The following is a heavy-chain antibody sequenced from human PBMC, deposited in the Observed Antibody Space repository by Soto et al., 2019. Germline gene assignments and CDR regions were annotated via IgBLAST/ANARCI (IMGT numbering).Heavy chain of an antibody. V-gene: IGHV3-7*01. CDR1: GFTFSNFY. CDR2: INQDGRER. D-gene: IGHD3-16*01. Sequence: EVQLVESGGGLVQPGGSLRLSCAASGFTFSNFYMSWVRQAPGKGLEWVANINQDGRERFFVDSVRGRFTISRDNAKNSLYLQMNGLRLDDTAVYFCARDGLTFGGDWGQGTLVAVSS. CDR3: ARDGLTFGGD. J-gene: IGHJ4*02.